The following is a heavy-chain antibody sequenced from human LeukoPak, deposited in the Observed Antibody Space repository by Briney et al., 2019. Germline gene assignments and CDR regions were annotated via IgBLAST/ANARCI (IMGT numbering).Heavy chain of an antibody. CDR3: AKDHQSSPYGDYDGVEDY. CDR2: ISYDGSTK. CDR1: GFTFGDYA. J-gene: IGHJ4*02. V-gene: IGHV3-30-3*01. Sequence: PGGSLRLSCAASGFTFGDYAMHWVRQAPGEGLEWVAVISYDGSTKYCADSVEGRFTISRDNSKNTLYLQMNSLRAEDTAVYYCAKDHQSSPYGDYDGVEDYWGQGTLVTVSS. D-gene: IGHD4-17*01.